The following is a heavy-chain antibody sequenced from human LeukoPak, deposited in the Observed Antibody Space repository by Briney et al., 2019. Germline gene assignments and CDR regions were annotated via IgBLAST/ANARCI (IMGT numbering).Heavy chain of an antibody. Sequence: QPGGSLRLSCAASGFTVSDNYMGWVRQAPGKGLEWVSFIYSGGGTSYADSVKGRFTISRDNSKNTVYLQMNSLRAEDTAVYYCAKGGGYSYGYYYWGQGTLVTVS. J-gene: IGHJ4*02. CDR2: IYSGGGT. V-gene: IGHV3-66*01. D-gene: IGHD5-18*01. CDR3: AKGGGYSYGYYY. CDR1: GFTVSDNY.